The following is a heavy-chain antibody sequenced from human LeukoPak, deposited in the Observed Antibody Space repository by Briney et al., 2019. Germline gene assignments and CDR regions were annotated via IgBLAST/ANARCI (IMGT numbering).Heavy chain of an antibody. D-gene: IGHD1-26*01. J-gene: IGHJ3*02. V-gene: IGHV3-21*01. Sequence: GGSLRLSCAASGFTFSSYSMNWVRQAPGKGLEWVSSISSSSSYIYYADSVKGRFTISRDNAKNSLYLQMNSLRAEDTAVYYCAREPSHGVGASSGAIWWHDAFDTWGQGTMVTVSS. CDR1: GFTFSSYS. CDR3: AREPSHGVGASSGAIWWHDAFDT. CDR2: ISSSSSYI.